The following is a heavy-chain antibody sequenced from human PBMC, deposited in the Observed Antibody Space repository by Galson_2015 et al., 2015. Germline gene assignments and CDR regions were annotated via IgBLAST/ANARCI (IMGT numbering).Heavy chain of an antibody. CDR1: GDSVSTNSAA. CDR2: TYYRSTWYN. CDR3: AREQFSAFDI. V-gene: IGHV6-1*01. D-gene: IGHD6-19*01. J-gene: IGHJ3*02. Sequence: CAISGDSVSTNSAAWNWIRQSPSRGLEWLGRTYYRSTWYNDYAVSVKGRITINPDISKNQFSLQLSSVTPEDTAVYYCAREQFSAFDIWGQGTMVTVSS.